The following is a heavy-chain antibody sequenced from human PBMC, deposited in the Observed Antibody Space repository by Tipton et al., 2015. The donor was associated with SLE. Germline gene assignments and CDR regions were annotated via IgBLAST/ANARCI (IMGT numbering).Heavy chain of an antibody. J-gene: IGHJ5*02. D-gene: IGHD3-3*01. CDR2: INHSGST. Sequence: TLSLTCTVSGGSISSYYWSWIRQPPGKGLEWIGEINHSGSTNYNPSLKSRVTISADTSKNQFSLKLSSVTAADTAVYYCARGLSLRQRITSFGVVHWFDPWGQGTLVTVSS. CDR3: ARGLSLRQRITSFGVVHWFDP. CDR1: GGSISSYY. V-gene: IGHV4-34*01.